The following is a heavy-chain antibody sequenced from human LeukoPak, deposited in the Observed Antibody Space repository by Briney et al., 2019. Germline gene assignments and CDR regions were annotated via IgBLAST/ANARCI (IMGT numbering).Heavy chain of an antibody. CDR2: IGDSGSGG. Sequence: GGSLRLSCSASGFNFNYFAMSWVRQAPGKRLEWVSTIGDSGSGGSYADSVRGRFTISRDNSKNMVYLQMHSLRVDDSAVYYCSRIKYGGNSGYHFDYWGQGTLVAVSS. D-gene: IGHD4-23*01. CDR3: SRIKYGGNSGYHFDY. CDR1: GFNFNYFA. V-gene: IGHV3-23*01. J-gene: IGHJ4*02.